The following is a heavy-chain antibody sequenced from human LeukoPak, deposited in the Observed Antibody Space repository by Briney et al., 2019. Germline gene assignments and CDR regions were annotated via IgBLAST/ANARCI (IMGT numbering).Heavy chain of an antibody. CDR1: VGTFSRYA. CDR2: IIPLFGTA. Sequence: SVKVSCKASVGTFSRYAISWVRQDPGHRLEWIGRIIPLFGTAKYAQKCHGRVTITTDESTSTAYMALSSLRCEDTAVYYCSRGSFGVATPSDFDYWGQGTLVTVSS. D-gene: IGHD3-3*01. CDR3: SRGSFGVATPSDFDY. V-gene: IGHV1-69*05. J-gene: IGHJ4*02.